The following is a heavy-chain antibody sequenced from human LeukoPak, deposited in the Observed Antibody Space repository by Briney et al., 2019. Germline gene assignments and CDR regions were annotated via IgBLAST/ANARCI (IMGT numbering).Heavy chain of an antibody. Sequence: GGSLRLSCAASEFTFSSYAMHWGRQAPDKGLEWVAFIRYDGSNTYYADSVKGRFTISRDNSKNTLYLQMNRLRAEDTAVYYCAKVSSPGYCNGGRGHSFAYWGQGTLVTVSS. CDR3: AKVSSPGYCNGGRGHSFAY. J-gene: IGHJ4*02. CDR2: IRYDGSNT. V-gene: IGHV3-30*02. D-gene: IGHD2-15*01. CDR1: EFTFSSYA.